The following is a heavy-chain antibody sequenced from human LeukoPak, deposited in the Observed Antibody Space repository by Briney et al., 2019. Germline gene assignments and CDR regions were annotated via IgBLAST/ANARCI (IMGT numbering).Heavy chain of an antibody. V-gene: IGHV3-7*01. J-gene: IGHJ4*02. CDR1: GFTFSTYR. CDR2: IKQDGSEK. D-gene: IGHD5-18*01. CDR3: ARDVYNYATNFDY. Sequence: GGSLRLSCAASGFTFSTYRMSWVRQAPGKGLEWVANIKQDGSEKHYVDSVKGRFTISRDNAKNSLYLQMSSLRAEDTAVYYCARDVYNYATNFDYWGQGTLVTVSS.